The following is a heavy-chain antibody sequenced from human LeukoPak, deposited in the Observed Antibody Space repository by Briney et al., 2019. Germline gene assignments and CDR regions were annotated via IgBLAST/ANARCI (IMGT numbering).Heavy chain of an antibody. V-gene: IGHV3-48*04. Sequence: GGSLRLSCAASGFTFSSYSIDWVRQAPGKGLEWLSYISSSSSTIYYADSVKGRFTISRDNAKNSVYLQMNSLRAEDTAVYYCARRGDIVVVPAAGGAFDIWGQGTMVTVSS. J-gene: IGHJ3*02. D-gene: IGHD2-2*01. CDR2: ISSSSSTI. CDR3: ARRGDIVVVPAAGGAFDI. CDR1: GFTFSSYS.